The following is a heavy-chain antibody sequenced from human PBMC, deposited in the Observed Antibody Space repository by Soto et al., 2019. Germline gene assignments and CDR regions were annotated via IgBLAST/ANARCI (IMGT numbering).Heavy chain of an antibody. J-gene: IGHJ4*02. CDR2: NIPIFGTA. Sequence: QVQLVQSGAEVKKPGSSVKVSCKASGGTFSSYAIDWVRQAPGQGLEWMGGNIPIFGTADYAQKFQGRVTITADGYQSTAHMERSSLTSDATAVYYCARAQTGGGCGYCFDYWRQGPLVTVSS. D-gene: IGHD3-16*01. CDR1: GGTFSSYA. V-gene: IGHV1-69*12. CDR3: ARAQTGGGCGYCFDY.